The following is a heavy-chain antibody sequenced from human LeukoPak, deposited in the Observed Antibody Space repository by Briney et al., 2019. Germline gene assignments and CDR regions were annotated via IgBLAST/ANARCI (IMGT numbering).Heavy chain of an antibody. Sequence: PSETLSLTSTVSGGSISRYYWSWIRQPPGKGLEWIGYIYYSGSTNYNPSLKSRVTISVDTSKNQFSLKVRSVTAADTAVYYCARGGLFPHDFGMDVWGQGTTVTVSS. V-gene: IGHV4-59*01. J-gene: IGHJ6*02. CDR2: IYYSGST. CDR1: GGSISRYY. CDR3: ARGGLFPHDFGMDV. D-gene: IGHD3-10*02.